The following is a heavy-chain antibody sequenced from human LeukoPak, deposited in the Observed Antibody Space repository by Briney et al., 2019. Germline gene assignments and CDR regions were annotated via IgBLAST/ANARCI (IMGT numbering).Heavy chain of an antibody. CDR3: AKGPRYSSGWYSAPFDY. J-gene: IGHJ4*02. Sequence: GGSLRLSCAGSGVTFSGYSMNWVRQAPGKGLEWVSAITATGLHIYYADSVKGRFTISRDNAKNSLYLQMNSLRTEDTAFYYCAKGPRYSSGWYSAPFDYWGQGTLVSVSS. D-gene: IGHD6-19*01. CDR1: GVTFSGYS. V-gene: IGHV3-21*04. CDR2: ITATGLHI.